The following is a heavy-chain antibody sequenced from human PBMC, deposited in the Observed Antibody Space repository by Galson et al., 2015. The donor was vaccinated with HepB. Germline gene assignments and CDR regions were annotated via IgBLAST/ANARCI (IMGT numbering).Heavy chain of an antibody. J-gene: IGHJ4*02. D-gene: IGHD3-22*01. Sequence: SVKVSCKAPGDTISSYAISWVRQAPGQGLEWMGRITPLFPTGDYAQKLQGRVTITADGATSTAYMELSSLRFEDTAVYYCATDYFDRSGFFSWGQGTLVTVSS. V-gene: IGHV1-69*13. CDR1: GDTISSYA. CDR3: ATDYFDRSGFFS. CDR2: ITPLFPTG.